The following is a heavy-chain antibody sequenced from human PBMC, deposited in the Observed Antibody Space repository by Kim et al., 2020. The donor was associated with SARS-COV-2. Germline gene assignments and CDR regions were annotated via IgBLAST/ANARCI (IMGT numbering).Heavy chain of an antibody. Sequence: ASVKVSCKASGYTFTSYDMNWVRQAPGQGLEWMGWINTNTGNPTYAQGFTGRFVFSLDTSVSTAYLQISSLKAEDTAVYYCARQSYYYGSGSQEILYYYYGMDVWGQGTTVTVSS. J-gene: IGHJ6*02. CDR3: ARQSYYYGSGSQEILYYYYGMDV. CDR2: INTNTGNP. D-gene: IGHD3-10*01. V-gene: IGHV7-4-1*02. CDR1: GYTFTSYD.